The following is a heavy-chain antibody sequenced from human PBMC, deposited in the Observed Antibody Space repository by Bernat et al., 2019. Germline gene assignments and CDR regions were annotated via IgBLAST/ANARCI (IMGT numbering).Heavy chain of an antibody. J-gene: IGHJ4*02. CDR3: ARGGYFDY. CDR1: GFTFSTYI. V-gene: IGHV3-21*01. CDR2: ISNSSCYI. Sequence: EVQLVESGGGLVKPGGSLRLSCAASGFTFSTYIMNWVRPAPGKGMEWVASISNSSCYIYHGDSVKGRFTISRDNAKNSLYLQMNSLRAEDTAVYYCARGGYFDYWGQGTLVTVSS.